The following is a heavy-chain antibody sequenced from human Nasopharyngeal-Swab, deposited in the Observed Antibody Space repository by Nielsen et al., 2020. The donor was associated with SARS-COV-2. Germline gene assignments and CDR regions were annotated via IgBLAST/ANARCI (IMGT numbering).Heavy chain of an antibody. D-gene: IGHD2-2*01. J-gene: IGHJ4*02. V-gene: IGHV3-23*01. Sequence: GGSRRLACAASGLTCRSYAMSWVRQAPGSGLEWVSASSGSGGSTYYADSVKGRFTISRDNSKNTLYLQMNSLRAEDTAVYYCAKVKRPIVVVPAATDYWGQGTLVTVSS. CDR1: GLTCRSYA. CDR3: AKVKRPIVVVPAATDY. CDR2: SSGSGGST.